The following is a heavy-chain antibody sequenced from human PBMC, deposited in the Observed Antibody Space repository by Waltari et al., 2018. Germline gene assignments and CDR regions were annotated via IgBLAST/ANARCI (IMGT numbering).Heavy chain of an antibody. CDR1: GFTLGAYT. Sequence: QVQLVESGGGVVQPGTSLRLSCAGSGFTLGAYTMHWVRQAPGKGLEWVALTSFDEGIKIYAHSVKGRFTISRDNAKETVYLQMNSLTPEDTAIYYCARAHSGRWYAAYWGQGILVTVSS. CDR2: TSFDEGIK. J-gene: IGHJ4*02. CDR3: ARAHSGRWYAAY. V-gene: IGHV3-30-3*01. D-gene: IGHD6-13*01.